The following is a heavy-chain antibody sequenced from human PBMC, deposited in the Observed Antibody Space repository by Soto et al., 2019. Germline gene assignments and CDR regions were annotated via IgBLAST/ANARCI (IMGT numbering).Heavy chain of an antibody. CDR2: ISRSGRGSA. J-gene: IGHJ4*02. V-gene: IGHV3-23*01. CDR3: ARGRYLDSSDYWVANLPFDH. Sequence: GGSLRLSCAASGFTFNSYVMTWVRQAPGEGLEWVSSISRSGRGSAYYADSVKGRFTISRDNSENTLFLQMNNLRDEDTALYYCARGRYLDSSDYWVANLPFDHWGLGTLVTVS. D-gene: IGHD3-22*01. CDR1: GFTFNSYV.